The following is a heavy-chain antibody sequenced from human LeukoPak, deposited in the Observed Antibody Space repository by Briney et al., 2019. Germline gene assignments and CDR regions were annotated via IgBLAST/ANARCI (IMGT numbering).Heavy chain of an antibody. CDR1: GYTFTSYY. Sequence: ASVKVSCKASGYTFTSYYMHWVRQAPGQGLEWMGWINPNSGGTNYAQKFQGRVTMTRDTSISTAYMELSRLRSDDTAVYYCASSANYYDSSGEIDYWGQGTLVTVSS. CDR2: INPNSGGT. D-gene: IGHD3-22*01. J-gene: IGHJ4*02. CDR3: ASSANYYDSSGEIDY. V-gene: IGHV1-2*02.